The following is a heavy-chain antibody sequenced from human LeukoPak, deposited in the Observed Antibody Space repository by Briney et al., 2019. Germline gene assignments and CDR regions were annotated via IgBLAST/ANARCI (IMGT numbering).Heavy chain of an antibody. D-gene: IGHD2-15*01. CDR2: ISAYNGST. J-gene: IGHJ4*02. CDR1: DFSFTSYG. Sequence: ASVKVSCKASDFSFTSYGMSWVRQAPGQGLEWMGWISAYNGSTKYAQKLQGRVTMTRDTSTSTVYMELSSLRSEDTAVYYCARDGCSGGSCGALAYWGQGTLVTVSS. V-gene: IGHV1-18*01. CDR3: ARDGCSGGSCGALAY.